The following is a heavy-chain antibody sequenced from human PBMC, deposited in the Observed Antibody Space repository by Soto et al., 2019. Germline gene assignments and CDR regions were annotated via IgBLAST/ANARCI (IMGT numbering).Heavy chain of an antibody. CDR2: ISYDGSNK. CDR3: ARRRGYSYGAYYFDY. D-gene: IGHD5-18*01. V-gene: IGHV3-30-3*01. J-gene: IGHJ4*02. Sequence: GGSLRLSCAASGFTFSSYAMHWVRQAPGKGLEWVAVISYDGSNKYYADSVKGRFTISRDNSKNTLYLQMNSLRAEDTAVYYCARRRGYSYGAYYFDYWGQGTLVTV. CDR1: GFTFSSYA.